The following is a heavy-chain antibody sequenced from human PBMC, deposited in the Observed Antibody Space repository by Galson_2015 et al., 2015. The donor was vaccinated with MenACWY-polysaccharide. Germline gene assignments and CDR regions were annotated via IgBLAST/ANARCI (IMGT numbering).Heavy chain of an antibody. D-gene: IGHD3-10*01. V-gene: IGHV1-46*01. CDR2: INPSGGST. Sequence: SVKVSCKASGYTFTSYYMHWVQQAPGQGLEWMGIINPSGGSTSYAQKFQGRVTMTRDTSTSTVYMELSSLRSEDTAVYYCARDRPRRITMVRGVSRVDYWGQGTLVTVSS. CDR3: ARDRPRRITMVRGVSRVDY. J-gene: IGHJ4*02. CDR1: GYTFTSYY.